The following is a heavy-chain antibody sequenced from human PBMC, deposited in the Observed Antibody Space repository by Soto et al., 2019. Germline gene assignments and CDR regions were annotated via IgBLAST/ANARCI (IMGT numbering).Heavy chain of an antibody. CDR2: ISYDGSNK. J-gene: IGHJ4*02. V-gene: IGHV3-30-3*01. D-gene: IGHD3-3*01. Sequence: PGGSLRLSCAASGFTFSSYAMHWVRQAPGKGLEWVAVISYDGSNKYYADSVKGRFTISRDNSKNTLYLQMNSLRAEDTAVYYCARSYDGPLDYWGQGTLVTVSS. CDR1: GFTFSSYA. CDR3: ARSYDGPLDY.